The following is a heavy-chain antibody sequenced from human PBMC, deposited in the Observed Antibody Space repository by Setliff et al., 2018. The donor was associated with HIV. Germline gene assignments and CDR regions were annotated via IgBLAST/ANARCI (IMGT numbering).Heavy chain of an antibody. CDR1: GDSISDNKYY. V-gene: IGHV4-39*01. CDR3: ASRVYYYDESRILREEGFVP. D-gene: IGHD3-22*01. CDR2: IYHTGKT. J-gene: IGHJ5*02. Sequence: SETLSLTCSVSGDSISDNKYYWSWIRQPPGKGLEWTGSIYHTGKTYYNSALKNRLTISVDTSKSQFSLELSSVTAADTAVYYCASRVYYYDESRILREEGFVPWGQGTLVTVSS.